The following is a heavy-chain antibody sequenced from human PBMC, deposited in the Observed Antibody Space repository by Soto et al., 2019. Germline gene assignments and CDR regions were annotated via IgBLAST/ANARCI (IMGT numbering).Heavy chain of an antibody. CDR2: IYDSGST. D-gene: IGHD4-4*01. CDR1: GGSISSYY. CDR3: ARTTVRGVNWFDP. V-gene: IGHV4-59*01. Sequence: SETLSLTCTVSGGSISSYYWSWIRQPPGKGLEWIGYIYDSGSTNYDPSLKSRVTISVDTSNNQFSLKLSSVTAADTAVYYCARTTVRGVNWFDPWGQGTLVTVSS. J-gene: IGHJ5*02.